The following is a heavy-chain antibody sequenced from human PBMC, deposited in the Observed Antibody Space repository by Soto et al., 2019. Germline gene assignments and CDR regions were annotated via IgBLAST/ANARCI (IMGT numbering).Heavy chain of an antibody. V-gene: IGHV1-69*01. CDR3: ARPYSSSWTNYYYDGMDV. J-gene: IGHJ6*02. Sequence: QVQLVQSGAEVKKPWSSVKVSCKASGGTFSSYAISWVRQAPGQALEWMGGIIPIFGTANYAQKFQGRVTITADESTSTAYMELSSLRSEDTAVYYCARPYSSSWTNYYYDGMDVWGQGTTVTVSS. D-gene: IGHD6-13*01. CDR2: IIPIFGTA. CDR1: GGTFSSYA.